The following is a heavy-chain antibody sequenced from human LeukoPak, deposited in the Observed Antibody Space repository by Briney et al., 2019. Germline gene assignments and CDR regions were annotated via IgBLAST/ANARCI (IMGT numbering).Heavy chain of an antibody. Sequence: GGSLRLSCAASGFTVSSNYMSWVRQAPGKGLEWVSAISGSGGSTYYADSVKGRFTISRDNSKNTLYLQMNSLRAEDTAVYYCAKGLKSVDYFDYWGQGTLVTVSS. CDR3: AKGLKSVDYFDY. CDR1: GFTVSSNY. CDR2: ISGSGGST. V-gene: IGHV3-23*01. J-gene: IGHJ4*02.